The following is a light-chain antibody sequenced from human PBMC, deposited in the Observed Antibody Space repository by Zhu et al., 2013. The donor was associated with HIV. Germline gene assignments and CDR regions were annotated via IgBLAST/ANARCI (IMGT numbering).Light chain of an antibody. CDR2: AAS. J-gene: IGKJ4*01. CDR1: QGIRNY. V-gene: IGKV1-27*01. CDR3: QQFNSYLELT. Sequence: DIQLTQSPSFLSASVGDRVTITCRASQGIRNYVGWYQQKPGKVPKLLIYAASTLQSGVPSRFSGSGSGTDFTLTISSLQPEDVATYYCQQFNSYLELTFGEGPRWRSN.